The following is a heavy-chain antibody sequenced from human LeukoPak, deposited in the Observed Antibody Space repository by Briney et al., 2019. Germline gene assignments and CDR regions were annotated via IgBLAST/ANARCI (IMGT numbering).Heavy chain of an antibody. V-gene: IGHV3-30*02. J-gene: IGHJ4*02. D-gene: IGHD6-19*01. CDR3: AKDFRQQWLVLYYFDY. CDR2: ISYDGSTK. Sequence: QSGGSLRLSCAASGFSFSSHAMHWARQAPGKGLEWVAFISYDGSTKTYADSVKGRFTISRDNSKNTLYLQMNILRAEDTAVYYCAKDFRQQWLVLYYFDYWGQGTLVTVSS. CDR1: GFSFSSHA.